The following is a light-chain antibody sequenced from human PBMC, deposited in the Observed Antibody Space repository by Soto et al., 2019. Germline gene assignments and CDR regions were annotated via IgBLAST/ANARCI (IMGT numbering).Light chain of an antibody. CDR1: QSVSSDY. CDR2: GAS. Sequence: EIVLTQSPDTLSLSPGERATLSCRASQSVSSDYLVWYQQKPGQAPRLLIYGASRRATGIPDRFSGGGSGTDFILTISRLEPEDFAVYYCQERSGWPRGTFGGGTKVEIK. J-gene: IGKJ4*01. CDR3: QERSGWPRGT. V-gene: IGKV3D-20*02.